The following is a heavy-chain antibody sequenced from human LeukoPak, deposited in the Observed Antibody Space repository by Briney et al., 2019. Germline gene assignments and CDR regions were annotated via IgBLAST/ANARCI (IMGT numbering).Heavy chain of an antibody. J-gene: IGHJ6*04. CDR2: IIPIFGTA. D-gene: IGHD2-2*01. Sequence: SVKVSCKASGGTFSSYAISWVRRAPGQGLEWMGGIIPIFGTANYAQKFQGRVTITADESTSTAYMELSSLRSEDTAVYYCATGYCSSTSCYADYYYGMDVWGKGTTVTVSS. CDR1: GGTFSSYA. CDR3: ATGYCSSTSCYADYYYGMDV. V-gene: IGHV1-69*13.